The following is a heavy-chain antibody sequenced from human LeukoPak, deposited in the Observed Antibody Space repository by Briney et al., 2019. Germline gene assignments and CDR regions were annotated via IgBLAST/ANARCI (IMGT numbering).Heavy chain of an antibody. D-gene: IGHD3-16*02. CDR2: IYHSGST. CDR1: GYSISSGYY. V-gene: IGHV4-38-2*02. J-gene: IGHJ4*02. Sequence: PSETLSLTCTVSGYSISSGYYWGWIRQPPGKGLEWIGSIYHSGSTYYNPSLKSRVTISVDTSKNQFSLKLSSVTAADTAVYYCARDPVYDYVWGSYRPSFDYWGQGTLVTVSS. CDR3: ARDPVYDYVWGSYRPSFDY.